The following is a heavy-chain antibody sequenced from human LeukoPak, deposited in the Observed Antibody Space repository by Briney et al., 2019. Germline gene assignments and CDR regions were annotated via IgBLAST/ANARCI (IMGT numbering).Heavy chain of an antibody. V-gene: IGHV3-23*01. Sequence: PGGSLSLSCAASGFTFSNFAMSWVRQAPGKGLQWVSAISDSGGGAFYADSVKGGFTISRDNSKNTLYLQMNSLRAEDTAVYYCAKVGVGWVAFEYWGQGTLVTVSS. D-gene: IGHD3-16*01. J-gene: IGHJ4*02. CDR3: AKVGVGWVAFEY. CDR1: GFTFSNFA. CDR2: ISDSGGGA.